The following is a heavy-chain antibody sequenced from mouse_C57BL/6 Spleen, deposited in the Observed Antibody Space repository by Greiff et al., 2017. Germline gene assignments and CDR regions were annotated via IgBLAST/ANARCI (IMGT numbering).Heavy chain of an antibody. CDR1: GYSFTGYY. V-gene: IGHV1-42*01. J-gene: IGHJ2*01. CDR2: INPSTGGT. Sequence: EVQLQQSGPELVKPGASVKISCKASGYSFTGYYMNWVKQSPEKSLEWIGEINPSTGGTTYNQKFKAKATLTVDKSSSTAYMQLKSLTSEDSAVYYCARSRYYGKVPHLDYWGQGTTLTVSS. CDR3: ARSRYYGKVPHLDY. D-gene: IGHD1-1*01.